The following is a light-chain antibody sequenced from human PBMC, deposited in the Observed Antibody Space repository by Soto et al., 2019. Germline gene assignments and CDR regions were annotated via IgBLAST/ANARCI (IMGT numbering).Light chain of an antibody. CDR1: SSDVGGYNY. J-gene: IGLJ1*01. CDR3: SSYAGSNNF. CDR2: DVS. V-gene: IGLV2-8*01. Sequence: QSALTQPPSASGSPGQSVTISCTGTSSDVGGYNYVSWYQQHPGKAPKLMIYDVSKRPSGVPDRFSGSKSGNTASLTVSGLQAEDEADYYCSSYAGSNNFFGTGTKLTVL.